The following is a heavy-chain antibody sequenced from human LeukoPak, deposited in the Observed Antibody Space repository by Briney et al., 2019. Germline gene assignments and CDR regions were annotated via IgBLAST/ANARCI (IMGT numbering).Heavy chain of an antibody. V-gene: IGHV4-4*07. CDR2: IYTSGST. D-gene: IGHD4-17*01. Sequence: SETLSLTCAVYGGSFSGYYWSWIRQPAGKGLEWIGRIYTSGSTNYNPSLKSRVTMSVDTSKNQFSLKLSSVTAADTAVYYCAREPLRVDAFDIWGQGTMVTVSS. J-gene: IGHJ3*02. CDR3: AREPLRVDAFDI. CDR1: GGSFSGYY.